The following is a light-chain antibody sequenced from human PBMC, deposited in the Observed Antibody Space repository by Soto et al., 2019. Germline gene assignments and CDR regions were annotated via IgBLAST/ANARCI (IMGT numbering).Light chain of an antibody. J-gene: IGLJ1*01. CDR3: CSYAGSSTPLI. CDR1: SSDVGSYNL. Sequence: QSVLTQPASVSGSPGQSITISCTGTSSDVGSYNLVSWYQQHPGKAPKLMIYEVSMRPSGVSNRFSGSKSGNTASLTISGLQAEDEADYYCCSYAGSSTPLIFGTGTKVTVL. V-gene: IGLV2-23*02. CDR2: EVS.